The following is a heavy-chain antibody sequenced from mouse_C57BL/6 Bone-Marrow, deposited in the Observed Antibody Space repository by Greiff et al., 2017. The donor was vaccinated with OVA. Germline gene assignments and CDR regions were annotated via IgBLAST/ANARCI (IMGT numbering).Heavy chain of an antibody. CDR3: ASPYYYGSSSHWYFDV. Sequence: QVQLQQPGAELVKPGASVKLSCKASGYTFTSYWMHWVKQRPGQGLEWIGMIHPNSGSTNYNEKFKSKATLTVDKSSSTAYMQVSSLTSEDSAVYYCASPYYYGSSSHWYFDVWGTGTTVTVSS. V-gene: IGHV1-64*01. D-gene: IGHD1-1*01. J-gene: IGHJ1*03. CDR1: GYTFTSYW. CDR2: IHPNSGST.